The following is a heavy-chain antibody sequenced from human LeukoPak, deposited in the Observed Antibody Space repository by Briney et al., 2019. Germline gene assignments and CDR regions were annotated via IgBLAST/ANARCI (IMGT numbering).Heavy chain of an antibody. Sequence: GGSLRLSCAASGFTFSSYGMHWVRQAPGKGLEWVSAVTGPGDTTYYADSVKGRFFMSREDSKTTVYLQMNSLRAEDTAIYYCAKGAEIDLWGQGTLVTVSS. V-gene: IGHV3-23*01. CDR3: AKGAEIDL. CDR1: GFTFSSYG. J-gene: IGHJ5*02. D-gene: IGHD3-16*01. CDR2: VTGPGDTT.